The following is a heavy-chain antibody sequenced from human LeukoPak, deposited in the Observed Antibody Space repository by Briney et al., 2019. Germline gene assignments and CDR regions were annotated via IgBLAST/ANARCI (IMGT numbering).Heavy chain of an antibody. D-gene: IGHD3-10*01. CDR1: GFIFSNYA. V-gene: IGHV3-30*02. J-gene: IGHJ4*02. CDR3: YGSGSVFDY. Sequence: GGSLRLSCAASGFIFSNYAMHWVRQAPGKGLEWVAFIRYDGSNKYYADSVKGRFTISRDNSKNTLYLQMNSLRAEDTAVYYCYGSGSVFDYWGQGTLVTVSS. CDR2: IRYDGSNK.